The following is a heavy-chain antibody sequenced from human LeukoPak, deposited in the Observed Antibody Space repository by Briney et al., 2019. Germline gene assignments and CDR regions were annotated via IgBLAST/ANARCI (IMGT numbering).Heavy chain of an antibody. Sequence: GGSLRLSCAASGFTFDDYAMHWVRQAPGKGLEWVSGISWNSGSMGYADSVKGRFTISRDNAKNSLYLQMNSLRAEDMALYYCAASYGVSGKFDYWGQGTLVTVSS. CDR2: ISWNSGSM. D-gene: IGHD2-8*01. J-gene: IGHJ4*02. CDR1: GFTFDDYA. V-gene: IGHV3-9*03. CDR3: AASYGVSGKFDY.